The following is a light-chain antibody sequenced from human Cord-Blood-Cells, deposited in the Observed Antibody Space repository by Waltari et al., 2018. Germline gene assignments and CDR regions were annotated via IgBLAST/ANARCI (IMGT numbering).Light chain of an antibody. CDR1: SRDVGRYNL. Sequence: QSALPQPASVSGSPGQSITISCTGTSRDVGRYNLVSWYQQHPGKAPNLMIYEGSKRPSGVSNRFSGSKSGNTASLTISGLQAEDEADYYCCSYAGSSTFVFGTGTKVTVL. J-gene: IGLJ1*01. CDR3: CSYAGSSTFV. V-gene: IGLV2-23*01. CDR2: EGS.